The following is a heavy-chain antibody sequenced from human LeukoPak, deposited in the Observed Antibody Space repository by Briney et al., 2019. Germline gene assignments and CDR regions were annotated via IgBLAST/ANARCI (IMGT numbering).Heavy chain of an antibody. CDR2: INHSGST. CDR1: GGSFSGYY. Sequence: PSETLSLTCAVYGGSFSGYYWSWIRQPPGKGLEWIGEINHSGSTNYNPSLKSRVTISVDTSKNQFSLKLSSVTAADTAVYYCARSSRRTYYYDSSGYYYPDWGQGTLVTVSS. J-gene: IGHJ4*02. D-gene: IGHD3-22*01. V-gene: IGHV4-34*01. CDR3: ARSSRRTYYYDSSGYYYPD.